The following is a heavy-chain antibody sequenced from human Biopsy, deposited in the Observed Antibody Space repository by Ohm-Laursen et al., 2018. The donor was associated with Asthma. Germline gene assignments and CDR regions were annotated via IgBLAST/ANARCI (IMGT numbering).Heavy chain of an antibody. CDR2: MSYDGSIK. CDR3: AKRRGYSGHDNDY. CDR1: GFTFGSYG. D-gene: IGHD5-12*01. J-gene: IGHJ4*02. V-gene: IGHV3-33*05. Sequence: SLRLSCAASGFTFGSYGMDWVRQAPGKGLEWVALMSYDGSIKDYADSVKGRFTISRDNSMNTLYLHMNSLRVEDTAVYYCAKRRGYSGHDNDYWGQGTLVIVSS.